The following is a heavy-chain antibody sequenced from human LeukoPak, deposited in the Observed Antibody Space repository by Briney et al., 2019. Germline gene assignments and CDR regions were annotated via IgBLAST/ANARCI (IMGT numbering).Heavy chain of an antibody. Sequence: GGSLRLSCAASGFTFAIHAMTWVRQAPGKGLEWVPGISGDGASTHYAESVKGQFTISRDNSQNTLFPQMNSLRVEDTAIYYCAKDSYVSGRPLHTFDVWGQGTMVTVSS. V-gene: IGHV3-23*01. J-gene: IGHJ3*01. D-gene: IGHD3-10*01. CDR3: AKDSYVSGRPLHTFDV. CDR1: GFTFAIHA. CDR2: ISGDGAST.